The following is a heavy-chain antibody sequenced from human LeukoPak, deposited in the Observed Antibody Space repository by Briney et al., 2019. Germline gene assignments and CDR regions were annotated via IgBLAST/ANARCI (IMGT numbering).Heavy chain of an antibody. Sequence: PGESLRLSCAASGFTFSSSAMSWVRQAPGKGLYWVSAISGSGTGTYYADSVKGRFTISRDNSKNTLYLQMNSLRAEDTAAYYCAKEGGTGTRFDYWGQGTLVTVSS. V-gene: IGHV3-23*01. D-gene: IGHD1-7*01. CDR1: GFTFSSSA. J-gene: IGHJ4*02. CDR2: ISGSGTGT. CDR3: AKEGGTGTRFDY.